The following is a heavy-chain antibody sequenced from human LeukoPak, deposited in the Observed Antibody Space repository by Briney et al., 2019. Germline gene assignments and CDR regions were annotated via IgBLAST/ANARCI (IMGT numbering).Heavy chain of an antibody. J-gene: IGHJ3*02. D-gene: IGHD6-6*01. CDR3: ARGGWGSSSPFDI. CDR2: INPNSGGT. CDR1: GYSFTGYY. Sequence: ASVKVSCKASGYSFTGYYMHWVRQAPGQGLEWMGWINPNSGGTNYAQKFQGRVTMTRDTSISTAYMELSRLRSDDTAVYYCARGGWGSSSPFDIWGQGTMVTVSS. V-gene: IGHV1-2*02.